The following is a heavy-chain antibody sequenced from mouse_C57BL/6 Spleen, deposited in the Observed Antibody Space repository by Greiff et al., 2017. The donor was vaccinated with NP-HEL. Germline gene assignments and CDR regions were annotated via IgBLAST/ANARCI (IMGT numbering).Heavy chain of an antibody. D-gene: IGHD2-1*01. V-gene: IGHV5-9-1*02. J-gene: IGHJ4*01. CDR3: TRGDGNYRYRYAMDY. CDR1: GFTFSSYA. CDR2: ISSGGDYI. Sequence: EVNLVESGEGLVKPGGSLKLSCAASGFTFSSYAMSWVRQTPEKRLEWVAYISSGGDYIYYADTVKGRFTISRDNARNTLYLQMSSLKSEDTAMYYCTRGDGNYRYRYAMDYWGQGTSVTVSS.